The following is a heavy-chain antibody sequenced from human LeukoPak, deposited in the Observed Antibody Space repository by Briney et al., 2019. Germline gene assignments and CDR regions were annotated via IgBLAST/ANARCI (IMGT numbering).Heavy chain of an antibody. CDR3: ARETFIQNFDY. CDR1: GFTFSSYE. CDR2: ISSSGSTI. V-gene: IGHV3-48*03. J-gene: IGHJ4*02. Sequence: GGSLRLSCAASGFTFSSYEMNWVRQAPGKGLEWVSYISSSGSTIYYADSVKGRFTISRDNAKNSLYLQMNSLRAEDTAVYYCARETFIQNFDYWGQGTLATVSS. D-gene: IGHD2/OR15-2a*01.